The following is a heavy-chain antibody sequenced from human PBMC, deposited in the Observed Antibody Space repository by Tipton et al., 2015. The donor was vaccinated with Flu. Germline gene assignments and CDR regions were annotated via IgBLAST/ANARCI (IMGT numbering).Heavy chain of an antibody. D-gene: IGHD5-18*01. CDR2: INHSGST. CDR3: ARLRALHSYGYRGYYYGMDV. J-gene: IGHJ6*02. Sequence: TLSLTCAVYGGSFSGYYWSWIRQPPGKGLEWIGEINHSGSTNYNPSLKSRVTISVDTSKNQFSLKLSSVTAADTAVYYCARLRALHSYGYRGYYYGMDVWGQGTPVTVSS. CDR1: GGSFSGYY. V-gene: IGHV4-34*01.